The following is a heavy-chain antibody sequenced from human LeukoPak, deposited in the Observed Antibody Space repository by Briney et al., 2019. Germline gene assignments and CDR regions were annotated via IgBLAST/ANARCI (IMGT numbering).Heavy chain of an antibody. V-gene: IGHV1-8*03. CDR1: GYTFTSYA. Sequence: ASVKVSCKASGYTFTSYAMNWVRQAPGQGLEWMGYMNPSSTNTVYAQKFQGSLTITSDTPISTAYMELSSLRSEDTAVYYCVREGLDYWGPGTPVTVSS. CDR2: MNPSSTNT. J-gene: IGHJ4*02. CDR3: VREGLDY.